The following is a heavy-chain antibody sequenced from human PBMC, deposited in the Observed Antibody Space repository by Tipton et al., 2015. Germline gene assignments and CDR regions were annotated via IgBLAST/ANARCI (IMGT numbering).Heavy chain of an antibody. Sequence: TLSLTCAVSAYSISSDYYWGWIRQPPGKGLEWIGSISHSGNTYYNPSLKSRVTISVDTSKNQFSLKLSSVTAADTGFYYCARGDDATAMATGFDYWGQGALVTVSS. J-gene: IGHJ4*02. CDR3: ARGDDATAMATGFDY. CDR2: ISHSGNT. D-gene: IGHD5-18*01. CDR1: AYSISSDYY. V-gene: IGHV4-38-2*01.